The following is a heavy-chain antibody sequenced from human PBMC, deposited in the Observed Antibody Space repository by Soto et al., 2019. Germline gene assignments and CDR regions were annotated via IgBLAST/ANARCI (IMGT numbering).Heavy chain of an antibody. D-gene: IGHD1-26*01. V-gene: IGHV1-8*01. Sequence: QVQLVQSGAEVKKPGASVKVSCKASGYTFTSYDINWVRQATGQGLEWMGWMNPNSGNTGYAQKFQRRVTMTRNTSVSTAYMELSSLRSEDTAVYYCARGPGQKVGATIRSWFDPWGQGTLVTVSS. CDR2: MNPNSGNT. CDR1: GYTFTSYD. J-gene: IGHJ5*02. CDR3: ARGPGQKVGATIRSWFDP.